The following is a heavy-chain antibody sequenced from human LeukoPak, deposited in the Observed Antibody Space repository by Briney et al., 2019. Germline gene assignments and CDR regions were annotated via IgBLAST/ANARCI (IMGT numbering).Heavy chain of an antibody. D-gene: IGHD2-15*01. V-gene: IGHV1-69*13. CDR3: ARALEVAGTGYNWFDP. CDR2: IIPIFGTA. Sequence: EASVKVSCKASGGTFSSYAISWVRQAPGQGLEWMGGIIPIFGTANYAQKFQGRVTITADESTSTAYMELSSLRSEDTAVYYCARALEVAGTGYNWFDPWGQGTLVTVSS. CDR1: GGTFSSYA. J-gene: IGHJ5*02.